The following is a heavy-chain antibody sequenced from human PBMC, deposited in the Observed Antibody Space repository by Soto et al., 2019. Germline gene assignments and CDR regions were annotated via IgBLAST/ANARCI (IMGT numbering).Heavy chain of an antibody. J-gene: IGHJ6*03. CDR2: IYPGDSDT. CDR3: ARHIGITDCSSTSCYGLTSQYYYMDV. Sequence: GESLKISCKGSGYSFTSYWIGWVRQMPGKGLEWMGIIYPGDSDTRYSPSFQGQVTISADKSISTAYLQWSSLKASDTAMYYCARHIGITDCSSTSCYGLTSQYYYMDVWGKGTTVTVSS. D-gene: IGHD2-2*01. CDR1: GYSFTSYW. V-gene: IGHV5-51*01.